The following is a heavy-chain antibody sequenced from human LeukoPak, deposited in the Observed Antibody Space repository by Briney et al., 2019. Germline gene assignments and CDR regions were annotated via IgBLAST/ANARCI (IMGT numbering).Heavy chain of an antibody. D-gene: IGHD3-10*01. CDR2: INPNSGGT. CDR1: GYTFTGYY. V-gene: IGHV1-2*02. CDR3: ARAVSPGTMVRGVTDY. J-gene: IGHJ4*02. Sequence: GASVKVSCKASGYTFTGYYMHWVRQAPGQGLEWMGWINPNSGGTNYAQKFQDRVTMTRETSISTTYMELSSLRSDDTAIYYCARAVSPGTMVRGVTDYWGQGTLVTVSS.